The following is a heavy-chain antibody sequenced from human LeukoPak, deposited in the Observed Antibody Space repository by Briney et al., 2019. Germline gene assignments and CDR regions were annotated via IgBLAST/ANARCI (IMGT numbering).Heavy chain of an antibody. Sequence: RGSLRLSCAASGLTVSNNYMSWVRQAPGKGLEWVSVIYSGGSTYYADSVKGRFTISRDNSQSTPYLQMNSLRTEDTAVYYCARDPVWFGELTYYYYDMDVWGQGTTVTVSS. D-gene: IGHD3-10*01. J-gene: IGHJ6*02. V-gene: IGHV3-66*02. CDR3: ARDPVWFGELTYYYYDMDV. CDR1: GLTVSNNY. CDR2: IYSGGST.